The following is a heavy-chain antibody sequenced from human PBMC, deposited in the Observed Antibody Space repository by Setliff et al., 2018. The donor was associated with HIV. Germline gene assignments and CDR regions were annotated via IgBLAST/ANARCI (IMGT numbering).Heavy chain of an antibody. D-gene: IGHD3-3*01. CDR1: GYTFTGYY. CDR3: ARGGYYNFWSGYYFDPFDY. J-gene: IGHJ4*02. V-gene: IGHV1-2*06. CDR2: INPNSGGT. Sequence: SVKVSCKASGYTFTGYYMHWVRQAPGQGLEWMGRINPNSGGTKYAQKFQGRVTMTRDTSISTAYMELSRLISDDTAVYYCARGGYYNFWSGYYFDPFDYWGQGTLVTVSS.